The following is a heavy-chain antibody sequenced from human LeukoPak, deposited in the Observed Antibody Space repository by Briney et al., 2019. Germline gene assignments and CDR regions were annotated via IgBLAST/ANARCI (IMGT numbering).Heavy chain of an antibody. V-gene: IGHV3-30*03. CDR1: GFTFSSYG. CDR2: ISYDGSNK. J-gene: IGHJ3*02. Sequence: PGGSLRLSCAASGFTFSSYGMHWVRQAPGKGLEWVAVISYDGSNKYYADSVKGRFTISRDNSKNTLYLQMNSLRAEDTAVYYCAREEAFDIWGQGTMVTVSS. CDR3: AREEAFDI.